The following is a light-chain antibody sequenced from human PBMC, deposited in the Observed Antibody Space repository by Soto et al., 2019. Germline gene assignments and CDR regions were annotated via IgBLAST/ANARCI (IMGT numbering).Light chain of an antibody. CDR1: NIGSKS. J-gene: IGLJ3*02. V-gene: IGLV3-21*02. CDR3: QVWDSSSDPWV. Sequence: SYELTQPPSVSVAPGQTGRITCGGNNIGSKSVHWYQQKPGQAPVLVLYADTDRPSGIPERFSGSNSGNTATLTISRVEAGDEADYYCQVWDSSSDPWVFGGGTKLTVL. CDR2: ADT.